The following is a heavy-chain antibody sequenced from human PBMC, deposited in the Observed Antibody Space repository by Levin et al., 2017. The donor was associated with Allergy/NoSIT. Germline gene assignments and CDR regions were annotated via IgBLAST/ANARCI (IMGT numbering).Heavy chain of an antibody. CDR3: ARDCFLAAAGPSPIDY. Sequence: GESLKISCAASGFTFSRYWMSWVRQAPGKGLEWVANIKQDGSEKYYVDSVKGRFTISRDNAKNSLYLQMNSLRAEDTAVYYCARDCFLAAAGPSPIDYWGQGTLVTVSS. D-gene: IGHD6-13*01. CDR2: IKQDGSEK. V-gene: IGHV3-7*01. J-gene: IGHJ4*02. CDR1: GFTFSRYW.